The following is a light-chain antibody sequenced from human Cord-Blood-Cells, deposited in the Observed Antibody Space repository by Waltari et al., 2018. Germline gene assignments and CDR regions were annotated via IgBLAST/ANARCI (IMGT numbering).Light chain of an antibody. J-gene: IGLJ1*01. Sequence: QSALTQPASVSVSPGQSITISCTGTSSDVGSDNLVYWYQQHPGKAPKLMIYEVSKRPSGVSNRFSGSKSGNTASLTISGLQAEDEADYYCCSYAGSSTFVFGTGTKVTVL. CDR2: EVS. V-gene: IGLV2-23*02. CDR1: SSDVGSDNL. CDR3: CSYAGSSTFV.